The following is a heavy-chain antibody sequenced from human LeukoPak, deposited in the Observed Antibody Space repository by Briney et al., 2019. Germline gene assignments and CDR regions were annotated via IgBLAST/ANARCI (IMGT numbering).Heavy chain of an antibody. V-gene: IGHV4-39*07. J-gene: IGHJ4*02. CDR1: GGSISSSSYY. D-gene: IGHD4-11*01. Sequence: PSETLSLTCTVSGGSISSSSYYWGWIRQPPGKGLEWIGSIYYSGSTNYNPSLKSRVTMSVDTSKNQISLKLTSVTAADTAVYYCARVDNRAVNDHFDYWGQGALVTVSS. CDR3: ARVDNRAVNDHFDY. CDR2: IYYSGST.